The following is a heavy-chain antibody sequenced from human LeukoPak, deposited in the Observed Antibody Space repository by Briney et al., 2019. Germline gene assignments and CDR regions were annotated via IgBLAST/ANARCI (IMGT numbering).Heavy chain of an antibody. J-gene: IGHJ4*02. CDR2: IYYRGST. Sequence: PSETLSLTCTVSGGSISSSSYYWGWIRQPPGKGLEWIGSIYYRGSTYYNPSLKSRVTISVDTSKNQFSLKLSSVTAADTAVYYCARAGVVIQLWYFDYWGQGTLVTVSS. D-gene: IGHD5-18*01. V-gene: IGHV4-39*07. CDR3: ARAGVVIQLWYFDY. CDR1: GGSISSSSYY.